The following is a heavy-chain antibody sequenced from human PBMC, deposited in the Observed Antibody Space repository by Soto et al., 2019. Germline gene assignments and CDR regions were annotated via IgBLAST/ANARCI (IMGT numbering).Heavy chain of an antibody. CDR1: GFTFSSYS. CDR2: ISSSSSYI. J-gene: IGHJ4*02. CDR3: ARDNPGYSYGYGLGY. D-gene: IGHD5-18*01. V-gene: IGHV3-21*01. Sequence: EVQLVESGGGLVKPGGSLRLSCAASGFTFSSYSMNWVRQAPGKGLEWVSSISSSSSYIYYADSVKGRFTIYRDNAKNSLYLQMNSLRVEDTAVYYCARDNPGYSYGYGLGYWGQGTLVTVSS.